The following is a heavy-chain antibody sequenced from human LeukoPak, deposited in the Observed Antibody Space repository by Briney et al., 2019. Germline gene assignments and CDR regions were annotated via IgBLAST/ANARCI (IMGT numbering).Heavy chain of an antibody. CDR2: ISGRGGST. D-gene: IGHD4-17*01. J-gene: IGHJ4*02. V-gene: IGHV3-23*01. CDR3: ATPPTVTRNY. CDR1: GFTFSDYA. Sequence: GGSLRLSCAAPGFTFSDYAMTWVRQAPGKGLEWVSGISGRGGSTYYADSVKGRFTISRDNSKNTLYLQMNSLRAEDTAVYYCATPPTVTRNYWGQGILVTVSS.